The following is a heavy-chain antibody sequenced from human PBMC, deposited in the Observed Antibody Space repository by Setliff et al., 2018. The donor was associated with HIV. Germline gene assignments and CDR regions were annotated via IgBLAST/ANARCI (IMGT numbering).Heavy chain of an antibody. D-gene: IGHD6-13*01. Sequence: SETLSLTCTVSGDSINSGSYYWSWIRQHPGKGLEWIGYIYYSGSTYYNPSLKSRVTISVDTSKNQFSLKLTSVTAADTAVYHCARGTRSSLNWFDPWGQGTLVTVS. J-gene: IGHJ5*02. CDR2: IYYSGST. V-gene: IGHV4-31*03. CDR3: ARGTRSSLNWFDP. CDR1: GDSINSGSYY.